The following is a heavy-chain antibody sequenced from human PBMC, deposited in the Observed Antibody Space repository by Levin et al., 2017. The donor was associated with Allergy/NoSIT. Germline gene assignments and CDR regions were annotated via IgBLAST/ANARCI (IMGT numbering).Heavy chain of an antibody. CDR1: GFTFSSYA. V-gene: IGHV3-23*01. Sequence: GGSLRLSCAASGFTFSSYAMSWVRQAPGKGLEWVSAISGRGGSTDYADSVKGRFTISRDNSKNTLYLQMNSLRAEDTAVYYCAKILPYYGSGSYYNPPNAFDIWGQGTMVTVSS. CDR2: ISGRGGST. D-gene: IGHD3-10*01. CDR3: AKILPYYGSGSYYNPPNAFDI. J-gene: IGHJ3*02.